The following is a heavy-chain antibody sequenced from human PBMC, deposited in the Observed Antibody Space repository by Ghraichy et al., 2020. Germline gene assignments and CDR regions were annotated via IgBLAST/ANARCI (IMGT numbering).Heavy chain of an antibody. Sequence: LSLTCSVSGGSISSGGYDWSWIRQHPGKGLEWIGYIYYSGSSYYNPSLKSRVAISVDTPKNQFSLKLSSVTAEDTAVYYCARSPEADCSTSCAAPYYYYYMVVWGKGTTVTVSS. J-gene: IGHJ6*03. CDR1: GGSISSGGYD. D-gene: IGHD2-2*01. CDR2: IYYSGSS. V-gene: IGHV4-31*03. CDR3: ARSPEADCSTSCAAPYYYYYMVV.